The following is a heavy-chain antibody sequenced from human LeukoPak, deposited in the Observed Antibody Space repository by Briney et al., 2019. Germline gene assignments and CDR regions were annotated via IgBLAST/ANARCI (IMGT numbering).Heavy chain of an antibody. J-gene: IGHJ4*02. Sequence: SQTLSLTCAISGDSVSSNSAAWNWIRQSPSGGLEWLGRTYYRSKWYNDYAASVKSRITIDPDTSKNQFSLQLNSVTPEDTAVYSCARGRSGWYYFDYWGQGTLVTVSS. CDR1: GDSVSSNSAA. V-gene: IGHV6-1*01. CDR2: TYYRSKWYN. CDR3: ARGRSGWYYFDY. D-gene: IGHD6-19*01.